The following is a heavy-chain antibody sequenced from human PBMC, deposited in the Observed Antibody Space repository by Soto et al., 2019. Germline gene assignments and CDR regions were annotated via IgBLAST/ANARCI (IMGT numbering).Heavy chain of an antibody. J-gene: IGHJ5*02. D-gene: IGHD1-26*01. CDR1: GFTFGDYA. CDR3: TRVVDDNWFDP. Sequence: GGSLRLSCTASGFTFGDYAMSWVRQAPGKGLEWVGFIRSKAYGGTTEYAASVKGRFTISRDDSKSIAYLQMNSLKTEDTAVYYCTRVVDDNWFDPWGQGTLVTVSS. V-gene: IGHV3-49*04. CDR2: IRSKAYGGTT.